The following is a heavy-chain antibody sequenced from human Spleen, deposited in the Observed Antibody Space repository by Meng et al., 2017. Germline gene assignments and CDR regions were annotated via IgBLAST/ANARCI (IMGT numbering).Heavy chain of an antibody. CDR2: IKSKAESYAT. CDR1: GVSFSDSD. Sequence: GESLKISCAVSGVSFSDSDIHWVCQASEKGLEEVGRIKSKAESYATAYSASVKGRFIVSSDDSKNTAYMQLSSLTTDDTDVYYCISQPSITSALAWGPGTLVTVSS. D-gene: IGHD2-2*01. J-gene: IGHJ4*02. V-gene: IGHV3-73*01. CDR3: ISQPSITSALA.